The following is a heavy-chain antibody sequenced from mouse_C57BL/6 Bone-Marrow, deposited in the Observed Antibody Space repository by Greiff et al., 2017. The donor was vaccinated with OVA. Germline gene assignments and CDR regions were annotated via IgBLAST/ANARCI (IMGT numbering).Heavy chain of an antibody. Sequence: QVQLQQSGAELVKPGASVKMSCKASGYTFTSYWITWVKQRPGQGLGWIGDIYPGSGSTNYNEKFKSKATLTVDTSSSTAYMQLSSLTSEDSAVYYCARKRDYYGSRGAFDYWGQGTTLTVSS. D-gene: IGHD1-1*01. CDR1: GYTFTSYW. CDR2: IYPGSGST. V-gene: IGHV1-55*01. J-gene: IGHJ2*01. CDR3: ARKRDYYGSRGAFDY.